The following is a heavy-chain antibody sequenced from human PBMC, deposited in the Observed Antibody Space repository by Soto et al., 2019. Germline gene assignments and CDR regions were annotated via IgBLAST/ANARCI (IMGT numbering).Heavy chain of an antibody. D-gene: IGHD5-12*01. J-gene: IGHJ5*02. V-gene: IGHV6-1*01. CDR1: GDSVSSNTAS. Sequence: SQTLSLTCAISGDSVSSNTASWNWIRQSPSRVLEWLGRTYFRSKWYNDYAVSAKSRIIINPDTSNNQFSLQLNSVTPEDTAVYFCAKGDNLGPKTGYAFDPWGQGIMVTVSS. CDR3: AKGDNLGPKTGYAFDP. CDR2: TYFRSKWYN.